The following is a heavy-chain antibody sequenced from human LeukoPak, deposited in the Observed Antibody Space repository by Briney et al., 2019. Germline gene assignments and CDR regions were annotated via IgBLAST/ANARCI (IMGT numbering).Heavy chain of an antibody. CDR2: ISGSGDNT. J-gene: IGHJ4*02. D-gene: IGHD5-12*01. Sequence: PGGSLRLSCAASGFTFSNYAMSWVRQAPGKGLEWVSIISGSGDNTRYADSVKGRFTISRDNSKNTLYLQMKTLRAEDTAIYYCARRGWLINFDYWGQGTLVTVSS. CDR3: ARRGWLINFDY. CDR1: GFTFSNYA. V-gene: IGHV3-23*01.